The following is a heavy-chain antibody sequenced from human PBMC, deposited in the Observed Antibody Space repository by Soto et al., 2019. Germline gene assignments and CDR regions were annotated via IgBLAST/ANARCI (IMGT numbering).Heavy chain of an antibody. Sequence: QVRLVESGGGVVQPGRSLRLSCAASGFVFSTYGIHWVRQAPGKGLEWLSVIWYDGSNKYYADSVRGRFTVSRNNCTTALYLKMYALRPGDMAVEHWAGPATPHIAAVAPISDWGQGTLVTVSS. CDR1: GFVFSTYG. J-gene: IGHJ4*02. CDR3: AGPATPHIAAVAPISD. CDR2: IWYDGSNK. V-gene: IGHV3-33*01. D-gene: IGHD6-13*01.